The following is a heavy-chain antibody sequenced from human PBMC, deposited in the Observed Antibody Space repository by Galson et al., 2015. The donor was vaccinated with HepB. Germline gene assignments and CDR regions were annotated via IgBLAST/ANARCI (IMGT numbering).Heavy chain of an antibody. CDR2: ISTNGATK. CDR1: GLTFSGYT. J-gene: IGHJ3*02. V-gene: IGHV3-11*01. Sequence: SLRLSCAASGLTFSGYTMSWVRQSPGRGLQWVSYISTNGATKYYTDSVKGRFTVARDKARNTVSLQMTSLTAEDSAVYFCATTKFGHCAYWTFEIWGPGTPVTVSS. CDR3: ATTKFGHCAYWTFEI. D-gene: IGHD3-16*01.